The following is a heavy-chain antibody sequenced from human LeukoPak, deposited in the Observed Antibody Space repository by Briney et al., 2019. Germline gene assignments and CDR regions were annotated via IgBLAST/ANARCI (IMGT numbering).Heavy chain of an antibody. CDR1: GFTFSSYG. CDR3: AKDGACSGGSCYTLLWAFDI. D-gene: IGHD2-15*01. V-gene: IGHV3-30*18. J-gene: IGHJ3*02. Sequence: GGSLRLSCAASGFTFSSYGMHWVRQAPGKGLEWVAVISYDGSNKYYADSVKGRFTISRDNSKNTLYLQMNSLRAEDTAVYYCAKDGACSGGSCYTLLWAFDIWGQGTMVTVSS. CDR2: ISYDGSNK.